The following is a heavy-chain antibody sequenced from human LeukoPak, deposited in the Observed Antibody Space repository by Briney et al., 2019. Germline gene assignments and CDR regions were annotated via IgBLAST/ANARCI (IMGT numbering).Heavy chain of an antibody. CDR2: IRYDGSNK. CDR3: AKTTQYDIGYYFDY. J-gene: IGHJ4*02. Sequence: GGSLRLSCAASGFTFSSYGMHWVRQAPGKGLGWVAFIRYDGSNKYYADSVKGRFTISRDNSKNTLYLQMNSLRAEDTAVYYCAKTTQYDIGYYFDYWGQGTLVTVSS. V-gene: IGHV3-30*02. CDR1: GFTFSSYG. D-gene: IGHD3-9*01.